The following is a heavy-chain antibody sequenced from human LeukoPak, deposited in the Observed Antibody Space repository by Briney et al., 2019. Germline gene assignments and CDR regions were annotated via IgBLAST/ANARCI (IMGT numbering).Heavy chain of an antibody. CDR2: IGGSATTI. J-gene: IGHJ4*02. CDR1: GFTFSSYS. V-gene: IGHV3-48*02. Sequence: PGGSLRLSCAASGFTFSSYSMNWVRQAPGKGLEWVSYIGGSATTIHYADSVEGRSTISRDNAKNSLYLQMNSLRDEDTAMYYCARDLHWAFDLWGQGSLVSVSS. D-gene: IGHD7-27*01. CDR3: ARDLHWAFDL.